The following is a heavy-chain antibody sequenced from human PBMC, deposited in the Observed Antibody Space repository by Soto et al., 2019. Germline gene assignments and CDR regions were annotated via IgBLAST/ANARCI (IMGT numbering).Heavy chain of an antibody. V-gene: IGHV3-11*01. CDR3: AREYDNNFGWFDP. Sequence: QVQLRESGGDLVKPGGSLRLSCAASGFIVSDYYMSWIRQAPGKGLEWVSYISDRGTTTYYAGSVRGRFTISRDNAKKTVYLQMNSLRAEDTAVYYCAREYDNNFGWFDPWGQGTLVTVSS. CDR1: GFIVSDYY. CDR2: ISDRGTTT. D-gene: IGHD3-22*01. J-gene: IGHJ5*02.